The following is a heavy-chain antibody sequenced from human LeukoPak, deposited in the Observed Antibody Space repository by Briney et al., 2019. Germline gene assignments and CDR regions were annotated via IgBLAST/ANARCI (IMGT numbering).Heavy chain of an antibody. V-gene: IGHV4-59*08. CDR3: ARRKTPLYYDSSGYYRYYGMDV. CDR1: GGSISSYY. Sequence: KPSETLSLTCTVSGGSISSYYWSWIRQPPGKGLEWIGYISYSGSTNYNPSLKSRATISVDTAKNQFALKLSSVTAADTAVYYCARRKTPLYYDSSGYYRYYGMDVWGQGTTVTVSS. CDR2: ISYSGST. D-gene: IGHD3-22*01. J-gene: IGHJ6*02.